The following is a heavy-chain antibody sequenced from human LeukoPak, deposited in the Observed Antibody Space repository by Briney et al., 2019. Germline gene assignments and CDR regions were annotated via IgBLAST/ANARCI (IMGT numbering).Heavy chain of an antibody. CDR3: ARARDITYYDFWSGYYTPGWFDP. D-gene: IGHD3-3*01. J-gene: IGHJ5*02. Sequence: ASVKVSCKASGYTFTTYAMNWVRQAPRQGLEWMGWINTNTGSPTYAQGFTGRFVFSLDTSVSTAYLQISSLKAEDTAVYYCARARDITYYDFWSGYYTPGWFDPWGQGTLVTVSS. CDR1: GYTFTTYA. CDR2: INTNTGSP. V-gene: IGHV7-4-1*02.